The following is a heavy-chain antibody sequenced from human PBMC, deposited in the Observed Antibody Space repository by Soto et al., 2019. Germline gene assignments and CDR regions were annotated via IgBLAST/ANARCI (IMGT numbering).Heavy chain of an antibody. Sequence: PGGSLRLSCAASGFTFSRYWLSWVRQAPGKGLEWVANIKQDGSETYYVDSVKGRFTISRDNDKNSLYLQMNSLRAEDTAIYYCARGNDFDCWGQGTLVTVSS. CDR2: IKQDGSET. V-gene: IGHV3-7*04. CDR1: GFTFSRYW. J-gene: IGHJ4*01. CDR3: ARGNDFDC.